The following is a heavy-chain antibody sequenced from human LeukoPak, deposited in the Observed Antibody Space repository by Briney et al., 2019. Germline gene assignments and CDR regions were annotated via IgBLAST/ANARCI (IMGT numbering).Heavy chain of an antibody. Sequence: PGRSLRLYCAASGVTFSSYGMHWVRQAPGKGLEWVAVIWYDGSNKYYADSVKGRFTISRDNSKKMLYLQMNSLRAEDTAVYYCARDRQYSSSSLDYWGQGTLVTVSS. D-gene: IGHD6-6*01. J-gene: IGHJ4*02. CDR3: ARDRQYSSSSLDY. CDR2: IWYDGSNK. V-gene: IGHV3-33*01. CDR1: GVTFSSYG.